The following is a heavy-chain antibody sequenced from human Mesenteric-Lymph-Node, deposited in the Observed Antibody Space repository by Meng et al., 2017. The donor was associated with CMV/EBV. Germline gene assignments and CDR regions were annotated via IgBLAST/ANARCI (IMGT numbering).Heavy chain of an antibody. CDR3: ARLRSGSYYGRFDY. CDR2: IKHDGGEK. J-gene: IGHJ4*02. Sequence: GGSLRLSCAASGFSFNTFWMTWVRQAPGKGLEWVANIKHDGGEKYYLDSVKGRFTISRDNAKNSLYLQMNNLRDDDTAVYYCARLRSGSYYGRFDYWGQGTLVTVSS. CDR1: GFSFNTFW. D-gene: IGHD1-26*01. V-gene: IGHV3-7*01.